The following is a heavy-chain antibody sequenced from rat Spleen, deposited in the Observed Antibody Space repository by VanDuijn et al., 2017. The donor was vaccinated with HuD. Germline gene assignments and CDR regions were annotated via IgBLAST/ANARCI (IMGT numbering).Heavy chain of an antibody. Sequence: EVQLVETGGGLVQPGRSLKLSCVASGFTFSNYWMYWVRQAPGKGLAWVSSINADGGSTFYPDSVKGRFTISRDNAENTVYLQMNSLRSEDTATDYCAVSGYGYWGQGVMVTVSS. CDR2: INADGGST. CDR3: AVSGYGY. D-gene: IGHD4-3*01. V-gene: IGHV5-58*01. CDR1: GFTFSNYW. J-gene: IGHJ2*01.